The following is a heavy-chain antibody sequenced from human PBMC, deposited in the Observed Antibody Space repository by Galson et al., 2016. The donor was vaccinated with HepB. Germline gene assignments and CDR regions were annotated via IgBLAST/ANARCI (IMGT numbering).Heavy chain of an antibody. Sequence: LRLSCAASGFTVSNNYMSWVRQAPGKGLEWVSLIYSGGSTYYADSVKGRFTISRDNPKNTLYLQMNSLRAEDTAVYYCASMTGTTPGGYWGQGTLVTVSS. V-gene: IGHV3-53*01. CDR3: ASMTGTTPGGY. D-gene: IGHD1-20*01. CDR1: GFTVSNNY. J-gene: IGHJ4*02. CDR2: IYSGGST.